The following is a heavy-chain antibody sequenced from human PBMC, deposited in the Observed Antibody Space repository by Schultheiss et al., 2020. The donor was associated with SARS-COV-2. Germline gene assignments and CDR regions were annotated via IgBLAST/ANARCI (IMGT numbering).Heavy chain of an antibody. J-gene: IGHJ3*02. V-gene: IGHV3-23*01. Sequence: GGSLRLSCAASGFTFSSYGMHWVRQAPGKGLEWVSAISGSGGSTYYADSVKGRFTISRDNAKNSLYLQMNSLRAEDTAVYYCARPRDGYSYPDAFDIWGQGTMVTVSS. CDR2: ISGSGGST. CDR3: ARPRDGYSYPDAFDI. D-gene: IGHD5-24*01. CDR1: GFTFSSYG.